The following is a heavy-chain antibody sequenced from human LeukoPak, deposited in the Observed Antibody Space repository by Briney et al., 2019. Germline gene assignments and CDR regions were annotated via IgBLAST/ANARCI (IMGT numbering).Heavy chain of an antibody. V-gene: IGHV4-39*01. CDR3: ARRGYSSIWFDP. Sequence: PSETLSLTCTVSTGSINSTSYFWGWIRQPPGKGLEWIGNIYYGGSTYYNPFLKSRVSISVDTSKNQFSLELSSVTAADTAVYYCARRGYSSIWFDPWGQGTLVTVSS. J-gene: IGHJ5*02. CDR2: IYYGGST. CDR1: TGSINSTSYF. D-gene: IGHD5-12*01.